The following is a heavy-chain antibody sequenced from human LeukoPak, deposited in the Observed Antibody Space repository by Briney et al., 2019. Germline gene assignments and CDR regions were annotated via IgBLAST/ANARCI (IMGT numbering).Heavy chain of an antibody. CDR3: AKDADTFGGVIVRQPNGYFDY. D-gene: IGHD3-16*02. CDR1: GFTFSSYA. CDR2: ISYDGSNK. J-gene: IGHJ4*02. V-gene: IGHV3-30-3*01. Sequence: GGSLRLSCAASGFTFSSYAMHWVRQAPGKGLEWVAVISYDGSNKYYADSVKGRFTISRDNSKNTLYLQMNSLRAEDTAVYYCAKDADTFGGVIVRQPNGYFDYWGQGTLVTVSS.